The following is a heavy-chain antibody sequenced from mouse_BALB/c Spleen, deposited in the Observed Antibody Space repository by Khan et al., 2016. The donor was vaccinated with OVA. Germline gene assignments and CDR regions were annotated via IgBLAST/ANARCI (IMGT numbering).Heavy chain of an antibody. CDR1: GYSFTSYW. Sequence: QVRLQQSGADLVRPGASVKLSCKASGYSFTSYWMNWVQQRPGQGLEWIGLIHPSDSEIRLNQKFKDKATLTVDKSSSTAYMHLSSPTSEDSAVYYCARGTTASYWYFDVWGAGTTVTVSS. CDR2: IHPSDSEI. V-gene: IGHV1-74*01. J-gene: IGHJ1*01. D-gene: IGHD1-2*01. CDR3: ARGTTASYWYFDV.